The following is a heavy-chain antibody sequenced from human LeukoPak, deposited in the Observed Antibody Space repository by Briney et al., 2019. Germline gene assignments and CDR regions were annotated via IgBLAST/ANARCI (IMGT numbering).Heavy chain of an antibody. CDR3: ARAGWGTVAGVFDY. J-gene: IGHJ4*02. D-gene: IGHD6-19*01. V-gene: IGHV3-7*01. Sequence: PGGSLRLSCAASGFTFSRYWMSWVRQAPGKGLEWVANIKQDGSEKYYVDSVKGRFTISRDNSKNTLYLQMNSLRTEDTAVYYCARAGWGTVAGVFDYWGQGTLVTVSS. CDR2: IKQDGSEK. CDR1: GFTFSRYW.